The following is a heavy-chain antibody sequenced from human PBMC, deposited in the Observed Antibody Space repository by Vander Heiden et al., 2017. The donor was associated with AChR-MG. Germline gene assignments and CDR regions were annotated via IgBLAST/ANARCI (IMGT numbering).Heavy chain of an antibody. Sequence: VQLVQSGAEVKQSGASVKVSCKASGDTFGTNGFIWVRQAPGHGLEWMGWISGSNGDTIEAQKVQHRVTMTRDTSTNTNYMGLRSLTSDDTAVYYCAREAVRSASSFDFWGRGTLVTVSS. CDR1: GDTFGTNG. J-gene: IGHJ4*02. CDR3: AREAVRSASSFDF. V-gene: IGHV1-18*01. CDR2: ISGSNGDT. D-gene: IGHD3-3*01.